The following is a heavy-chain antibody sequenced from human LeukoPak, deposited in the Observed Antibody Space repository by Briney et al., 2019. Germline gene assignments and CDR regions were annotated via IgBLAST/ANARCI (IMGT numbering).Heavy chain of an antibody. V-gene: IGHV3-23*01. D-gene: IGHD4-17*01. Sequence: GGSLRLSCAASGFTVSSYAMSCVRPASGKWQESVSAISGSGGRTYYADPVKGRFTISRDNYKNTLYLQLNSLRAEDTAVYYCAREYGDYGNAFDIWGQGTMVTVSS. J-gene: IGHJ3*02. CDR1: GFTVSSYA. CDR3: AREYGDYGNAFDI. CDR2: ISGSGGRT.